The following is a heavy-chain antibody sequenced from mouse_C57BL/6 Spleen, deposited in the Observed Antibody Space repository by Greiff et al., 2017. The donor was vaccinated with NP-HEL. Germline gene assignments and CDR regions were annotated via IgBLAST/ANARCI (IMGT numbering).Heavy chain of an antibody. CDR2: INPNNGGT. V-gene: IGHV1-26*01. CDR1: GYTFTDYY. Sequence: VQLQQSGPELVKPGASVKISCKASGYTFTDYYMNWVKQSHGKSLEWIGDINPNNGGTSYNQKFKGKATLTVYKSSSTAYMELRSLTSEDSAVYYCARYPILYTMDYWGQGTSVTVSS. CDR3: ARYPILYTMDY. J-gene: IGHJ4*01.